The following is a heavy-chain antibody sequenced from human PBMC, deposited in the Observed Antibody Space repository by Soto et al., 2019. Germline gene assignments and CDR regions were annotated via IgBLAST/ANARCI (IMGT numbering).Heavy chain of an antibody. CDR2: IYYSGST. CDR3: ARDPAPYIAAAGTGFDS. Sequence: PSETLSLTCTVSGDSVSSGNNYWSWIRQPPGKGLEWVGYIYYSGSTKYNPSLESRVSISVDKSKNQFSLKLTSVTAADTAVYHCARDPAPYIAAAGTGFDSWGQGTLVTVS. D-gene: IGHD6-13*01. J-gene: IGHJ4*02. CDR1: GDSVSSGNNY. V-gene: IGHV4-61*01.